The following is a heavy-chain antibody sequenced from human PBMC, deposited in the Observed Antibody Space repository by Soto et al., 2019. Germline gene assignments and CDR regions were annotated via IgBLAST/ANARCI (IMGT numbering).Heavy chain of an antibody. CDR1: GYTFSSYG. J-gene: IGHJ4*02. D-gene: IGHD1-1*01. CDR2: ISVHNGYT. V-gene: IGHV1-18*01. Sequence: QVQLAQSGSEVKKPGASVTVSCKASGYTFSSYGISWVRQAPGQGLEWVGWISVHNGYTKYATELQGRVTMTTDTSTSTAYMELRSLRSDDSAVYFCARLEHNFGPHDYWGQGTLVTVTS. CDR3: ARLEHNFGPHDY.